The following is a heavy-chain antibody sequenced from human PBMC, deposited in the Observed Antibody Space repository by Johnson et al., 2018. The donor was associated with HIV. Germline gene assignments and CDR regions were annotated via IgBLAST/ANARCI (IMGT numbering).Heavy chain of an antibody. CDR3: ITGGSGTIPSGAFDI. V-gene: IGHV3-30-3*01. CDR1: GFTFSSYA. Sequence: QVQLVESGGGVVQPGRSLRLSCAASGFTFSSYAMHWVRQAPGKGLEWVAVISKDGDNEYYADSVKGRFTISRDNSKNTLYLQMNSLKTEDTAVYYCITGGSGTIPSGAFDIWGQGTMVTVSS. J-gene: IGHJ3*02. D-gene: IGHD1-26*01. CDR2: ISKDGDNE.